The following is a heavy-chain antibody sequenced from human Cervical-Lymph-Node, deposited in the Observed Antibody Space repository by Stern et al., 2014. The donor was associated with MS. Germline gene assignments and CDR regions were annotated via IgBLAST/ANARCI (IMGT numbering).Heavy chain of an antibody. CDR1: GYSFTIYY. Sequence: EVQLVESGEEVIKPGESLKISCKASGYSFTIYYIAWVRQMPGKVLEWMGFIYPYDSDTTYSPSFQGQVTISADKSITTAYLQWSSLRASDTAMYYCARHVQGFDYWGQGTLVTVSS. J-gene: IGHJ4*02. CDR3: ARHVQGFDY. V-gene: IGHV5-51*01. CDR2: IYPYDSDT.